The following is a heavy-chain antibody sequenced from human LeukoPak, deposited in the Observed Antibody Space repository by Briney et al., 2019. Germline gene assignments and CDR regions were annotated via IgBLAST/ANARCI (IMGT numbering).Heavy chain of an antibody. D-gene: IGHD3-10*01. Sequence: GGSLRLSCAASGFTVSSNYMSWVRQAPGKGLEWVSVIYSGGSTYYADSVKGRFTISRDNSKNTLYLQMNSLRAEDTAVYYCARELWFGEFRGGMDVWGQGTTVTVSS. CDR3: ARELWFGEFRGGMDV. J-gene: IGHJ6*02. CDR2: IYSGGST. V-gene: IGHV3-53*01. CDR1: GFTVSSNY.